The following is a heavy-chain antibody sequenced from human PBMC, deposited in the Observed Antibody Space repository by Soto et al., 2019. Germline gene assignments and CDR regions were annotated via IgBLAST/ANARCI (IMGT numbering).Heavy chain of an antibody. V-gene: IGHV3-66*01. D-gene: IGHD3-10*01. Sequence: EVQLVESGGGLVQPGGSLRLSCAASGFTVSSNYMNWVRQAPGKGLEWVSVIYSGGSTYYADSVKGRFTISRDNSKNTLYLQMNSLRAEDTAVYYCARESGRGLFDYWGQGTLDTVSS. CDR2: IYSGGST. J-gene: IGHJ4*02. CDR3: ARESGRGLFDY. CDR1: GFTVSSNY.